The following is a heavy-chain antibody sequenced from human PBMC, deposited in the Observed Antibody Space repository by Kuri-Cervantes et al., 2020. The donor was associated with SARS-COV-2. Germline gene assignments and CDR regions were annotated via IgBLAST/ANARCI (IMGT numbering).Heavy chain of an antibody. CDR2: ISYDGSNK. CDR1: GFTFSSYA. Sequence: GGSLRLSCAAPGFTFSSYAMHWVRQAPGKGPEWVAVISYDGSNKYYADSVKGRFTISRDNSKNTLYLQMNSLRAEDTAVYYCARTYSGSYSDAFDIWGQGTMVTVSS. D-gene: IGHD1-26*01. J-gene: IGHJ3*02. V-gene: IGHV3-30*04. CDR3: ARTYSGSYSDAFDI.